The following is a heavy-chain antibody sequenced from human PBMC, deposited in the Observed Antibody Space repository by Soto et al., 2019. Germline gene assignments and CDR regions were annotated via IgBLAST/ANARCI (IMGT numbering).Heavy chain of an antibody. Sequence: QVQLQESGPGLVKPSETLSLTCTVSGGSLSSYYWSWIRQPPGKGLEWIGYIYDSGRTNFNPSLKSLVAISVDTSKNPSSLRLISVIPADTAVYLCARGLKYMSAYPYFDNWGHGTLVTVSS. J-gene: IGHJ4*01. CDR1: GGSLSSYY. D-gene: IGHD2-2*01. CDR3: ARGLKYMSAYPYFDN. V-gene: IGHV4-59*01. CDR2: IYDSGRT.